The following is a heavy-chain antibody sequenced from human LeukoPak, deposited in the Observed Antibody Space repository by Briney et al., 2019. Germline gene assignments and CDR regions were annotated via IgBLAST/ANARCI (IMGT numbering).Heavy chain of an antibody. CDR3: ARVGIAVAGNDY. J-gene: IGHJ4*02. Sequence: PGRSLRLSCAASGFTFSSYSMTWVRQAPGKGLEWVSSISSSSSYIYYADSVKGRFTISRDNAKNSLYLQMNSLRAEDTAVYYCARVGIAVAGNDYWGQGTLVTVSS. CDR1: GFTFSSYS. D-gene: IGHD6-19*01. CDR2: ISSSSSYI. V-gene: IGHV3-21*01.